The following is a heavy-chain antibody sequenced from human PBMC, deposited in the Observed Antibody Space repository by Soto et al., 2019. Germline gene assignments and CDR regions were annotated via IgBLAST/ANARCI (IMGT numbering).Heavy chain of an antibody. D-gene: IGHD1-26*01. CDR1: GFTFSSYW. CDR2: ISTDGSYT. Sequence: EVQLVESGGGLVQPGGSLRLSCAASGFTFSSYWMHWVRQAPGKGLVWVSHISTDGSYTTYADSVKGRFTISRDNAKKTQYLQMNSLRAEYTAVYSCARGGWGGGQGTMVTVSS. J-gene: IGHJ3*01. CDR3: ARGGWG. V-gene: IGHV3-74*01.